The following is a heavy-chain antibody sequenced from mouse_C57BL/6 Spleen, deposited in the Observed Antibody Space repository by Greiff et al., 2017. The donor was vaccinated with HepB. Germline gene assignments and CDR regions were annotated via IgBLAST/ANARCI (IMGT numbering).Heavy chain of an antibody. V-gene: IGHV5-4*01. CDR1: GFTFSSYA. CDR2: ISDGGSYT. D-gene: IGHD2-4*01. CDR3: ARGDYDYDDGDYYAMDY. Sequence: EVQGVESGGGLVKPGGSLKLSCAASGFTFSSYAMSWVRQTPEKRLEWVATISDGGSYTYYPDNVKGRFTISRDNAKNNLYLQMSHLKSEDTAMYYCARGDYDYDDGDYYAMDYWGQGTSVTVSS. J-gene: IGHJ4*01.